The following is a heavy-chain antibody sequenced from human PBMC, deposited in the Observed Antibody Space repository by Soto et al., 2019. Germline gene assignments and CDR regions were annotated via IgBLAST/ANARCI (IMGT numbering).Heavy chain of an antibody. Sequence: GPRLVNPTQTLTLTGTFSGFSRSTSGMCVCWIREHPGNALECLSLIDWDDDKYYSTSLKTRLTISKDNSKTQVVLKMTNMDPVDTATYYCAQMTNYYDSSGYYFDYWGQGTLVTVYS. J-gene: IGHJ4*02. CDR3: AQMTNYYDSSGYYFDY. CDR1: GFSRSTSGMC. D-gene: IGHD3-22*01. CDR2: IDWDDDK. V-gene: IGHV2-70*01.